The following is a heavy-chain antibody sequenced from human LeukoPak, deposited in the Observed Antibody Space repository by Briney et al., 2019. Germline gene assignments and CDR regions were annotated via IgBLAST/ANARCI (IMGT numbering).Heavy chain of an antibody. Sequence: SETLSLTCAVYGGSFSGYYWSWIRQPPGKGLEWIGEINHSGSTNYNPSLKSRVTISVDTSKNQFSLKLSSVTAADTAVYYCARGRFLRVVRGVIQVTWFDPWGQGTLVTASS. J-gene: IGHJ5*02. D-gene: IGHD3-10*01. CDR2: INHSGST. V-gene: IGHV4-34*01. CDR3: ARGRFLRVVRGVIQVTWFDP. CDR1: GGSFSGYY.